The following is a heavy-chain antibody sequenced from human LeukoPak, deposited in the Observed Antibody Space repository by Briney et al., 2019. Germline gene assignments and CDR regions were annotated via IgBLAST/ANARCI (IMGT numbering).Heavy chain of an antibody. V-gene: IGHV3-30*03. J-gene: IGHJ6*02. D-gene: IGHD2-15*01. CDR2: ISYDGSNK. Sequence: PGGSLRLSCAASGFTFSSYGMHWVRQAPGKGLEWVAVISYDGSNKYYADSVKGRFTTSRDNSKNTPYLQMNSLRAEDTAVYYCAGYCSGGSCYSTYYYYGMDVWGQGTTVTVSS. CDR3: AGYCSGGSCYSTYYYYGMDV. CDR1: GFTFSSYG.